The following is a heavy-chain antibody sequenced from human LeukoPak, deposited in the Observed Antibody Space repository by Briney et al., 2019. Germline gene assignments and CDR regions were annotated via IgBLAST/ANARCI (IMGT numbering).Heavy chain of an antibody. Sequence: SETLSLTCAVYGGSFSGYYWSWIRQPPGKGLKWIGEINHSGSTNYNPSLKSRVTISVDTSKNQFSLKLSSVTAADTAVYYCARATTRRAGGDCYSHWGQGTLVTVSS. CDR2: INHSGST. CDR3: ARATTRRAGGDCYSH. D-gene: IGHD2-21*02. J-gene: IGHJ4*02. CDR1: GGSFSGYY. V-gene: IGHV4-34*01.